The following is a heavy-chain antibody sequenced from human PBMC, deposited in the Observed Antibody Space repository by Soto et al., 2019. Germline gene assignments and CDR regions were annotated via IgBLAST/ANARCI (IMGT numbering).Heavy chain of an antibody. Sequence: QVQLVQSGSEVKKPGASVKVSCKASGYTFSSYGINWMRQAPGQGIEWMGYISGYNGNTIYAQRLQGRVTMTTDTTTSTHYMTMRSRISDDMYLYYSARAYPNSRDIVVGVTAPEYDYWGQGTLVTVSS. CDR2: ISGYNGNT. CDR1: GYTFSSYG. J-gene: IGHJ4*02. CDR3: ARAYPNSRDIVVGVTAPEYDY. D-gene: IGHD2-15*01. V-gene: IGHV1-18*03.